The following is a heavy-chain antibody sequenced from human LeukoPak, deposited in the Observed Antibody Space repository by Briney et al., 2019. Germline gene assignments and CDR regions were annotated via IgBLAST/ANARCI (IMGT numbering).Heavy chain of an antibody. Sequence: PSETQSLTCTVSGGSISSGDYYWSWIRQPPGKGLEWIGYIYYSGSTYYNPSLKSRVTISVDTSKNQFSLKLSSVTAADTAVYYCAREGTGYCSSTSYCYWFDPWGQGTLVTVSS. J-gene: IGHJ5*02. CDR2: IYYSGST. CDR1: GGSISSGDYY. V-gene: IGHV4-30-4*08. D-gene: IGHD2-2*01. CDR3: AREGTGYCSSTSYCYWFDP.